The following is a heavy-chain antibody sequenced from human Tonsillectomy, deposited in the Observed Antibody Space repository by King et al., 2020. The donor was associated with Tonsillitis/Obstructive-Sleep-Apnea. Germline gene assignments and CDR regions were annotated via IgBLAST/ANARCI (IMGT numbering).Heavy chain of an antibody. Sequence: QLVQSGAEVKKPGSSVKVSCKASGGTFSSYAISWVRQAPGQGLEWMGRIIPVLDIANYAQKFQGRVTITADKSTSTAYMELSSLRSEDTDVYYCARNYCRRTSCYKWDYYYMDVWGKGTPVTVSS. CDR2: IIPVLDIA. V-gene: IGHV1-69*04. CDR1: GGTFSSYA. CDR3: ARNYCRRTSCYKWDYYYMDV. J-gene: IGHJ6*03. D-gene: IGHD2-2*02.